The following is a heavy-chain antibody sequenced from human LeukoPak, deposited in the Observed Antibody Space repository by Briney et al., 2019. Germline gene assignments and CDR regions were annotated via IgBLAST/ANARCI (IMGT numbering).Heavy chain of an antibody. Sequence: TGGSLRLSCAASGFTFDDYGMSWVRQGPGKGLEWVSGINWNGANTGYADSVKGRFTISRDNAKNSLYLKMNSLRAEDTAFYYCARGGTDYGDFFYFYYWGQATLVTVSS. D-gene: IGHD4-17*01. CDR1: GFTFDDYG. CDR3: ARGGTDYGDFFYFYY. J-gene: IGHJ4*02. CDR2: INWNGANT. V-gene: IGHV3-20*04.